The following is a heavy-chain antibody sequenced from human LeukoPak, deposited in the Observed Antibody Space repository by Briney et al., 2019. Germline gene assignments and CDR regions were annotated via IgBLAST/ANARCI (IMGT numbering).Heavy chain of an antibody. D-gene: IGHD4-17*01. CDR3: ARDLGMTTVTTFDY. CDR1: GFTFSSYG. V-gene: IGHV3-33*01. J-gene: IGHJ4*02. Sequence: GGSLRLSCAASGFTFSSYGMHWVRQAPGKGLEWVAVIWYDGSNKYYADSVKGRFTISRDNPKNTLYLQMNSLRAEDTAVYYCARDLGMTTVTTFDYWGQGTLVTVSS. CDR2: IWYDGSNK.